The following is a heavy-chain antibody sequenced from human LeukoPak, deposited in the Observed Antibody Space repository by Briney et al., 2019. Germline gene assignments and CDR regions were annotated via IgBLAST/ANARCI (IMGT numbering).Heavy chain of an antibody. CDR3: ARGKAARLKRVAFDI. D-gene: IGHD6-6*01. V-gene: IGHV4-4*02. J-gene: IGHJ3*02. CDR1: GGSISSSNW. CDR2: IYHSGST. Sequence: PSETLSLTCAVSGGSISSSNWWSWVRQPPGKGLEWIGEIYHSGSTNYNPSLKSRVTISVDTSKNQFSLKLSSVTAADTAVYYCARGKAARLKRVAFDIWGQGTMVTVSS.